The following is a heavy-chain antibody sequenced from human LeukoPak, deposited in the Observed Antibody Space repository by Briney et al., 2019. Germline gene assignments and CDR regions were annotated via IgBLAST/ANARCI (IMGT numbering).Heavy chain of an antibody. D-gene: IGHD3-10*01. Sequence: PSETLSLTCTVSGYSISSGYYWGWIRQPPGKGLEWIGSIYHSGSTYYNPSLKSRVTISVDTSKNQFSLKLGSVTAADTAVYYCARADRVMVRGVIWFDPWGQGTLVTVSS. CDR3: ARADRVMVRGVIWFDP. J-gene: IGHJ5*02. V-gene: IGHV4-38-2*02. CDR2: IYHSGST. CDR1: GYSISSGYY.